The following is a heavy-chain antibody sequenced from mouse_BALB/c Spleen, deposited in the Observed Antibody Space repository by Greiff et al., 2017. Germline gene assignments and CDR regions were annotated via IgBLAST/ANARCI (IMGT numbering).Heavy chain of an antibody. CDR3: AREGAYYGNYWFAY. CDR1: GYTFTDYA. D-gene: IGHD2-10*01. Sequence: VKLQESGAELVRPGVSVKISCKGSGYTFTDYAMHWVKQSHAKSLEWIGVISTYYGDASYNQKFKGKATMTVDKSSSTAYMELARLTSEDSAIYYCAREGAYYGNYWFAYWGQGTLVTVSA. CDR2: ISTYYGDA. V-gene: IGHV1S137*01. J-gene: IGHJ3*01.